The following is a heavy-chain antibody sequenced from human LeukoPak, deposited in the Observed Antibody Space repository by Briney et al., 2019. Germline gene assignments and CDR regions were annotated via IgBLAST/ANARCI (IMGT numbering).Heavy chain of an antibody. CDR2: ISSSSTTI. V-gene: IGHV3-48*01. Sequence: GGSLRLSCAASGFTFSTYNMNWVRQAPGQGLEWVSYISSSSTTIYYADSVKGRFTISRDNSKNTLYLQMNSLIAEDTAVYYCAKSGYNRFDYWGQGTRVTVSS. CDR3: AKSGYNRFDY. D-gene: IGHD5-24*01. CDR1: GFTFSTYN. J-gene: IGHJ4*02.